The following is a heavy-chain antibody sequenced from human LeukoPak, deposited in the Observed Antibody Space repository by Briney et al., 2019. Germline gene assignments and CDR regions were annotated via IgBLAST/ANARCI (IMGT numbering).Heavy chain of an antibody. V-gene: IGHV4-39*07. CDR2: IFYSGST. D-gene: IGHD4-23*01. CDR3: ARVGGTTVVTRNYFDY. Sequence: SETLSLTCTVSSGSISTSNYYWGWVRQPPGKALEWIGNIFYSGSTYYSPSLKSRVTISLDTSKNQFSLKLSSVTAADTAVYYCARVGGTTVVTRNYFDYWGQGTLVTVSS. CDR1: SGSISTSNYY. J-gene: IGHJ4*02.